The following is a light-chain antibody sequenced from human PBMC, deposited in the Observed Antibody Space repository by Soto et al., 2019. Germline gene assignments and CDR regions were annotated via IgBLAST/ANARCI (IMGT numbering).Light chain of an antibody. CDR3: SSYGGNNNYV. CDR1: SSDVGGHNY. CDR2: EVT. V-gene: IGLV2-8*01. J-gene: IGLJ1*01. Sequence: QSALTQPPSASGSPGQSVTISCTGTSSDVGGHNYVSWYQQHPGKAPKLMIYEVTKRPSGVPDRFSGSKSGNTASLTVSGLQAEDEADYYCSSYGGNNNYVFGTGTKVTVL.